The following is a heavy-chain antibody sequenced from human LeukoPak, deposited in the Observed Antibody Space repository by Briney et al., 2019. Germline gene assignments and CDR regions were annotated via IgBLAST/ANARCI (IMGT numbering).Heavy chain of an antibody. CDR2: IYYSGST. CDR3: ARDSYDFWSGLFDY. CDR1: GGSISSYY. V-gene: IGHV4-59*01. J-gene: IGHJ4*02. Sequence: PSETLFLTCTVSGGSISSYYWSWIRQPPGKGLEWIGYIYYSGSTNYNPSLKSRVTISVDTSKNQFSLKLSSVTAADTAVYYCARDSYDFWSGLFDYWGQGTLVTVSS. D-gene: IGHD3-3*01.